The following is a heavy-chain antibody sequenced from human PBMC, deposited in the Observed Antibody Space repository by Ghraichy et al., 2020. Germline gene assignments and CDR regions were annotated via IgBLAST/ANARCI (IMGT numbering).Heavy chain of an antibody. CDR2: IYYSGST. J-gene: IGHJ4*02. D-gene: IGHD5-18*01. CDR1: GGSISSSSYY. CDR3: ARGSSGYSYGYRGPFDY. V-gene: IGHV4-39*01. Sequence: SETLSLTCTVSGGSISSSSYYWGWIRQPPGKGLEWIGSIYYSGSTYYNPSLKSRVTISVDTSKNQFSLKLSSVTAADTAVYYCARGSSGYSYGYRGPFDYWGQGTLVTVSS.